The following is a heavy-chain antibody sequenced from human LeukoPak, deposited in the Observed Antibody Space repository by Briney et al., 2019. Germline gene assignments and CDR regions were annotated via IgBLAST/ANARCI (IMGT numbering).Heavy chain of an antibody. CDR3: AKIIAARPYYNYNCMDV. Sequence: GASVKVSCKASGYTFTSYGISWVRQAPGQGLEWMGWISAYNGNTNYAQKLQGRVTMTTDTSTSTAYMELRSLRSDDTAVYYCAKIIAARPYYNYNCMDVWGKGTTVTVSS. J-gene: IGHJ6*03. CDR2: ISAYNGNT. V-gene: IGHV1-18*01. CDR1: GYTFTSYG. D-gene: IGHD6-6*01.